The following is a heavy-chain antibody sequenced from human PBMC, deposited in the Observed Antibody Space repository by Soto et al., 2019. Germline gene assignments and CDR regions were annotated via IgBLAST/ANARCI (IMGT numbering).Heavy chain of an antibody. V-gene: IGHV3-23*01. Sequence: PGGSLRLSCAASGFTFSSYAMSWVRQAPGKGLEWVSAISGSGGSTYYADSVKGRFTISRDNSKNTLYLQMNSLRAEDTAVYYCAKGIESFSYYYYGLDVWGQGTTVTVSS. CDR3: AKGIESFSYYYYGLDV. CDR2: ISGSGGST. CDR1: GFTFSSYA. D-gene: IGHD3-3*02. J-gene: IGHJ6*02.